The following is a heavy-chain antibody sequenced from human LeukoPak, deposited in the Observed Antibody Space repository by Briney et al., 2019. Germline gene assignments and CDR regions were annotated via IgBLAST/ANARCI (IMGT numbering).Heavy chain of an antibody. D-gene: IGHD2-15*01. CDR3: ARGIGNWFDP. Sequence: GASVKVSCKASGGTFSSYAISWVRQAPGQGLEWMGRIIPILGIANYAQKFQGRVTITADKSTSTAYMELSSLRSGDTAVYYCARGIGNWFDPWGQGTLVTVSS. J-gene: IGHJ5*02. CDR1: GGTFSSYA. CDR2: IIPILGIA. V-gene: IGHV1-69*04.